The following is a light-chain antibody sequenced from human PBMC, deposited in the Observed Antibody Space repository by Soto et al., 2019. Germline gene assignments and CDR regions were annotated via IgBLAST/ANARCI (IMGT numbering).Light chain of an antibody. Sequence: EIVLTQSPCTLSFSPGERATLSCRASQSVSSTYLAWYQQKPDQAPRLLIYGASNRATGIPDRFSGSGSGTDFTLTISRLEPEDFAVYYCQQYGGSRWTFGQGTRVDI. CDR2: GAS. CDR3: QQYGGSRWT. J-gene: IGKJ1*01. V-gene: IGKV3-20*01. CDR1: QSVSSTY.